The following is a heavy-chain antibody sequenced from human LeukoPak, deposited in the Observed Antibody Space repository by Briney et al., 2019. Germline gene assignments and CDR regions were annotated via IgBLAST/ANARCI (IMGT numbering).Heavy chain of an antibody. CDR3: ARSGYCSGGSCYPEYDY. CDR2: IYYSGTT. J-gene: IGHJ4*02. CDR1: GGSISSYY. D-gene: IGHD2-15*01. V-gene: IGHV4-59*12. Sequence: KSSETLSLTCTVSGGSISSYYWSWIRQPPGKGLEWIGYIYYSGTTNYNPSLKSRVTISVDTSTNQFSLKLSSVTAADTAVYYCARSGYCSGGSCYPEYDYWGQGTLVTVSS.